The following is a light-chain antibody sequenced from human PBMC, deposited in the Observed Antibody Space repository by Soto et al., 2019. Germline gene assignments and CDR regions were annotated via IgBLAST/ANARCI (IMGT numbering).Light chain of an antibody. CDR3: QQYNSYLYT. J-gene: IGKJ2*01. V-gene: IGKV1-5*01. CDR1: QSISSW. Sequence: DIQMTQSPSTLSASVGDRVPITCRASQSISSWLAWYQQKPGKAPKLLIYDASSLESGVPSRFSGSGSGTEFTLTISSLQPDDFATYYCQQYNSYLYTFGHWTNLEIK. CDR2: DAS.